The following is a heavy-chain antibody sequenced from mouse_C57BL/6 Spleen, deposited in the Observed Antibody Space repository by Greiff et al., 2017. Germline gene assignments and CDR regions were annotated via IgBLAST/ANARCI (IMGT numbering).Heavy chain of an antibody. CDR2: IDPSDSET. CDR1: GYTFTSYW. J-gene: IGHJ4*01. CDR3: AGEINYAMDY. V-gene: IGHV1-61*01. Sequence: QVQLKQPGAELVRPGSSVKLSCKASGYTFTSYWMDWVKQRPGQGLEWIGNIDPSDSETHYNQKFKDKATLTVDKSSSTAYMQLSSLTSEDSAVYYCAGEINYAMDYWGQGTSVTVSS.